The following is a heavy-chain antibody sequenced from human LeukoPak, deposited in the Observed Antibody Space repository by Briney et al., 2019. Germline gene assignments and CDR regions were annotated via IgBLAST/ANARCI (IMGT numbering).Heavy chain of an antibody. Sequence: ASVKVSCEVSGYTLTELSMHWVRQAPGQGLEWMGIINPSGGSTSYAQKFQGRVTMTRDTSTSTVYMELSSLRSEDTAVYYCARGGLYCSGGSCPFSYYFDYWGQGTLVTVSS. CDR1: GYTLTELS. J-gene: IGHJ4*02. V-gene: IGHV1-46*01. D-gene: IGHD2-15*01. CDR3: ARGGLYCSGGSCPFSYYFDY. CDR2: INPSGGST.